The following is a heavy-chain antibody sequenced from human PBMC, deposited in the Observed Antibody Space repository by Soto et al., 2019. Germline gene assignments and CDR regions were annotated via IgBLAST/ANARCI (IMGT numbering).Heavy chain of an antibody. J-gene: IGHJ5*01. CDR2: INHSGRV. Sequence: SETLSLTCAVYGGSFSGHSWTWIRQSPGKGLEWIGDINHSGRVNYSPSLKSRVTMSLDTSKDQFSLTLSAVTAADTAMYYCSTRAYDTNGYYRFDPWGQGTLVTVSS. D-gene: IGHD3-22*01. V-gene: IGHV4-34*01. CDR3: STRAYDTNGYYRFDP. CDR1: GGSFSGHS.